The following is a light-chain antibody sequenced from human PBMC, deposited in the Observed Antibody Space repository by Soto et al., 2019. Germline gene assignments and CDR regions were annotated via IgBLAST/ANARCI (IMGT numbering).Light chain of an antibody. CDR3: QHYGTSAL. CDR2: DAS. V-gene: IGKV3-20*01. CDR1: QSVSSSY. Sequence: EIVLTQSPGTLSLSPGERATLSCRASQSVSSSYLAWYQQKPGQAPRLLIYDASRATGIPDRFSASGSGTDFTLTITRLEPEDFAVCYCQHYGTSALFGPGTKVDI. J-gene: IGKJ3*01.